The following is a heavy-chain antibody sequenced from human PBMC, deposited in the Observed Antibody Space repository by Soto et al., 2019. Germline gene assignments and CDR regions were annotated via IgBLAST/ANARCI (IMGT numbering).Heavy chain of an antibody. V-gene: IGHV4-38-2*01. CDR2: IYHSGST. Sequence: SETLSLTCAVSGYSISSGYYWGWIRQPPGKGLEWIGSIYHSGSTYYNPSLKSRVTISVDTSKNQFSLKLSSVTAADTAVYYCASGPGWELPRYFDYWGQGTLVTVSS. CDR1: GYSISSGYY. D-gene: IGHD1-26*01. J-gene: IGHJ4*02. CDR3: ASGPGWELPRYFDY.